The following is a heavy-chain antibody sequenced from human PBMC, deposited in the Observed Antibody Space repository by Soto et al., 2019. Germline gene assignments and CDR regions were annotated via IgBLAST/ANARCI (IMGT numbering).Heavy chain of an antibody. D-gene: IGHD3-10*01. CDR2: MNPNSGNT. J-gene: IGHJ6*02. Sequence: EASVKVSCKASGYTFTSYDINWVRQATGQGLEWMGWMNPNSGNTGYAQKFQGWVTMTRDTSISTAYMELSRLRSDDTAVYYCARRGPMVRGVDYYYYGMDVWGQGTTVTVSS. V-gene: IGHV1-8*01. CDR1: GYTFTSYD. CDR3: ARRGPMVRGVDYYYYGMDV.